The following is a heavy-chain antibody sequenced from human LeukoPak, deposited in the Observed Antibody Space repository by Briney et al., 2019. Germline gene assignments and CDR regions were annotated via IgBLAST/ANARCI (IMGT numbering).Heavy chain of an antibody. Sequence: GGSLRLSCAASGFTFNDYGMSWVRQASGRGLEWVSGINWNGGSTAYADSVRGRFTISRDNAKNSLYLQMNSLRAEDTAFYYCARNFGGGDRSGPFYWGQGTLVTVSS. CDR3: ARNFGGGDRSGPFY. J-gene: IGHJ4*02. CDR2: INWNGGST. V-gene: IGHV3-20*04. CDR1: GFTFNDYG. D-gene: IGHD3-22*01.